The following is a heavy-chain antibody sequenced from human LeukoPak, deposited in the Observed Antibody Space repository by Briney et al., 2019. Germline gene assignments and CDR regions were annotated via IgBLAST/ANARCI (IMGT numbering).Heavy chain of an antibody. CDR1: GFTFSSYS. J-gene: IGHJ6*03. CDR3: ARDTYDFWSGYYYYYYMDV. CDR2: ISSSSSTI. D-gene: IGHD3-3*01. V-gene: IGHV3-48*01. Sequence: GGSLRLSCAASGFTFSSYSMNWVRQAPGKGLEWVSYISSSSSTIYYADSVKGRFTISRDNAKNSLYLQMNSLRAEDTAVYYCARDTYDFWSGYYYYYYMDVWGKGTTVTVSS.